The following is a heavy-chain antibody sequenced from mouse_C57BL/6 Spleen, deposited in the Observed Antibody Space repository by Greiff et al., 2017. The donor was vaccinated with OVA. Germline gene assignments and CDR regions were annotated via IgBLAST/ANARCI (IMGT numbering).Heavy chain of an antibody. CDR3: TGYYYYGSSHWYFDV. CDR1: GFTFSNYW. D-gene: IGHD1-1*01. Sequence: VMLVESGGGLVQPGGSMKLSCVASGFTFSNYWMNWVRQSPEKGLEWVAQIRLKSDNYATHYAESVKGRFTISRDDSKSSVYLQMNNLRAEDTGIYYCTGYYYYGSSHWYFDVWGTGTTVTVSS. J-gene: IGHJ1*03. V-gene: IGHV6-3*01. CDR2: IRLKSDNYAT.